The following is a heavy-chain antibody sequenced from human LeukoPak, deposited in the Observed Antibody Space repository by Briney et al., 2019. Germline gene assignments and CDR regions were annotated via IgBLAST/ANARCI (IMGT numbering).Heavy chain of an antibody. CDR1: GGSISSYY. Sequence: SETLSLTCTVSGGSISSYYWSWIRQPAGKGLEWIGRIYSTGSTNYNPSLKSRVTMSVDTSKNQFSLKLSSVTAADTAVYYCARGGLNYDFWSGPLRWFDPWGQGTLVTVSS. D-gene: IGHD3-3*01. CDR3: ARGGLNYDFWSGPLRWFDP. J-gene: IGHJ5*02. V-gene: IGHV4-4*07. CDR2: IYSTGST.